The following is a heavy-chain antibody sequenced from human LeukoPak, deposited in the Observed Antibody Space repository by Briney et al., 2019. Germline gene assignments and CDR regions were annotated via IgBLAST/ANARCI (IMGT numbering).Heavy chain of an antibody. Sequence: TGGSLRLSCAASGFIFSNSWMNWVRQAPGKGLEWVSSISSSSSYIYYAGSVKGRFTISRDNAKNSLYLQMNSLRAEDTAVYYCARKSRGYSYGLDYWGQGTLVTVSS. CDR3: ARKSRGYSYGLDY. D-gene: IGHD5-18*01. J-gene: IGHJ4*02. CDR1: GFIFSNSW. CDR2: ISSSSSYI. V-gene: IGHV3-21*01.